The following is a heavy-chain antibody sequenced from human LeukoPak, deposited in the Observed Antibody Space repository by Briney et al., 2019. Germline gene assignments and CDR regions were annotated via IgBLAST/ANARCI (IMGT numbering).Heavy chain of an antibody. J-gene: IGHJ6*03. CDR3: ARDRNYDILTGYPNYYYYYIDV. V-gene: IGHV1-69*13. D-gene: IGHD3-9*01. Sequence: EASVKVSCKASGGTFSSYAISWVRQAPGQGLEWMGGIIPIFGTANYAQKFQGRVTITADESTSTAYMGLSSLRSEDTAVYYCARDRNYDILTGYPNYYYYYIDVWGKGTTVTISS. CDR1: GGTFSSYA. CDR2: IIPIFGTA.